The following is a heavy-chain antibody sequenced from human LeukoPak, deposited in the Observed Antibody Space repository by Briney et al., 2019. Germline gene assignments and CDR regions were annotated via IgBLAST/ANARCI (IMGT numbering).Heavy chain of an antibody. D-gene: IGHD4-23*01. CDR3: ARSTSYGGNSYAVDY. CDR2: ISSSGSTI. CDR1: GFTFSDYY. V-gene: IGHV3-11*01. Sequence: GGSLRLSCAASGFTFSDYYMNWIRQAPGKGLEWVSYISSSGSTIYYADSVKGRFTISRDNSKSSLYLQMNSLRAEDTAVYFCARSTSYGGNSYAVDYWGQGTLVTVSS. J-gene: IGHJ4*02.